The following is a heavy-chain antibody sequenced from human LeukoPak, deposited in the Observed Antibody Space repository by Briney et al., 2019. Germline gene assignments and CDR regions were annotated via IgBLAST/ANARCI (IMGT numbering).Heavy chain of an antibody. CDR3: ARVLYGGNSDYFDY. V-gene: IGHV4-30-2*01. Sequence: SETLSFTCAVSGGSISSGGYSWSWIRQPPGKGLEWIGYIYHSGSTYYNPSLKSRVTISVDRSKNQFYLELSSVTAADAAASYCARVLYGGNSDYFDYWGQGTLVTVSS. CDR2: IYHSGST. D-gene: IGHD4-23*01. CDR1: GGSISSGGYS. J-gene: IGHJ4*02.